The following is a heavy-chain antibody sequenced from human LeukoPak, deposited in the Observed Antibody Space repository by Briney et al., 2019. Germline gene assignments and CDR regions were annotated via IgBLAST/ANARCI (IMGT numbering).Heavy chain of an antibody. CDR2: IYRDGST. V-gene: IGHV3-66*01. D-gene: IGHD6-19*01. J-gene: IGHJ4*02. CDR1: GFNVNNNY. CDR3: ASPRYSSGDY. Sequence: PGGSLRLSCAASGFNVNNNYMSRVRQAPGKGLEWVSVIYRDGSTFYADSVKGRFTISRDNSKNTLYLQVNSLRVEDTAVYYCASPRYSSGDYWGQGTLVTVSS.